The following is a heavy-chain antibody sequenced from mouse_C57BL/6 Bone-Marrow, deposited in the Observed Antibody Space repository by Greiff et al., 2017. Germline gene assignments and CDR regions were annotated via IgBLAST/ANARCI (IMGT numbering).Heavy chain of an antibody. CDR1: GYSITSGYY. V-gene: IGHV3-6*01. J-gene: IGHJ3*01. CDR2: ISYNGST. Sequence: VQLKQSGPGLVKPSQSLSLTCSVTGYSITSGYYWNWIRQFPGNKLEWMGYISYNGSTNYNPSLKNRISITRDTSNSQCFLQLNSVATEDTATYYCARRGAGFAYWGQGTLVTVSA. CDR3: ARRGAGFAY.